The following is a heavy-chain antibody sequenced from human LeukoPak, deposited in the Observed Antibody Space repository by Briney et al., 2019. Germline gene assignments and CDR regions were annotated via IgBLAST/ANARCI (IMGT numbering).Heavy chain of an antibody. CDR3: ASVSKQWLGPRVV. J-gene: IGHJ4*02. Sequence: GGSLRLSCAASGIIVSSNYMTWVRQAPGKGLEWVANINPDGSDKYYVDSVKGRFTVSRDNAKNSLFLQMNSLRAEDTAIYYCASVSKQWLGPRVVWGQGTLVTVSS. CDR2: INPDGSDK. CDR1: GIIVSSNY. V-gene: IGHV3-7*01. D-gene: IGHD6-19*01.